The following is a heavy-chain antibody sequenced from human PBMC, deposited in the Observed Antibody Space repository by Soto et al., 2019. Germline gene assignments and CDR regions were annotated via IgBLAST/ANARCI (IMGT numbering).Heavy chain of an antibody. Sequence: SETLSLTCTVSGGSISSYYWSWIRQPAGKGLEWIGYISYTGRTKYNPSLQSRVTISVDTSKNDFSLNLSSVTAADTAVYFCAREWGLPPYYVMNVWGHGTAVTVSS. J-gene: IGHJ6*02. CDR2: ISYTGRT. CDR1: GGSISSYY. D-gene: IGHD7-27*01. V-gene: IGHV4-59*01. CDR3: AREWGLPPYYVMNV.